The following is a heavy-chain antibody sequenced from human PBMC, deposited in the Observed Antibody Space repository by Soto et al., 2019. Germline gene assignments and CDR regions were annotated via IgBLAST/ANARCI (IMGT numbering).Heavy chain of an antibody. CDR1: GYTFINYD. V-gene: IGHV1-8*02. CDR2: MNPGSGKT. D-gene: IGHD3-16*01. Sequence: ASVKVSCKASGYTFINYDISRVRQATGQGLEWMGWMNPGSGKTGYANKFQGRVTMTRDASTSTAHVELSSLTSEDTAVYYCARMASFGTFNWFDTWGQGTLVTASS. CDR3: ARMASFGTFNWFDT. J-gene: IGHJ5*02.